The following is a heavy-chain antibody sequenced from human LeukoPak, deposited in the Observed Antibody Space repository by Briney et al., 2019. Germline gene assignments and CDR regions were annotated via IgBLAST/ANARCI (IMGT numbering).Heavy chain of an antibody. CDR3: AKDMVNYGFYYFDY. D-gene: IGHD3-10*01. V-gene: IGHV3-30*18. J-gene: IGHJ4*02. CDR2: ISYDGNNM. Sequence: GGSLRLSCEASGFTFSSYDMHWVRQAPGKGLEWVAVISYDGNNMYYGDYVKGRFTISRDNSKNTLYLQMNSLRPEDTAVYYCAKDMVNYGFYYFDYWGQGTLVTVSS. CDR1: GFTFSSYD.